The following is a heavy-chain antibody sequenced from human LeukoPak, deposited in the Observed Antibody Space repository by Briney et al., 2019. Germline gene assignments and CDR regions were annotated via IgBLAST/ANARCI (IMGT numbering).Heavy chain of an antibody. Sequence: GGSLKLSCAASGFTVSGTHMSWVRQAPGKGLEWVSAMYTGGTTYYADSVAGRFTVSRDNSKNTLYLHMNSLRVEDTAVYYCAKDEATSGGGLASWGQGTLVSVSS. J-gene: IGHJ4*02. CDR2: MYTGGTT. V-gene: IGHV3-53*01. D-gene: IGHD3-16*01. CDR1: GFTVSGTH. CDR3: AKDEATSGGGLAS.